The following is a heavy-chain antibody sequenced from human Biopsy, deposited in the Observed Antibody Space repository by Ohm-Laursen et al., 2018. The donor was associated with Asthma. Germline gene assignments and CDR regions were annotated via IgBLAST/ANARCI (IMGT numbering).Heavy chain of an antibody. V-gene: IGHV4-61*01. CDR3: ARVPTTLRYFDL. Sequence: SETLSLTCTVSGGSMSSSSYYWSWIRQPPGKGLAWVSYISYSGSTDYNPSLKSRLTISMDTSKNQFSLKLSSVTAADTAVYYCARVPTTLRYFDLWGRGTLVTVSS. J-gene: IGHJ2*01. D-gene: IGHD2-15*01. CDR2: ISYSGST. CDR1: GGSMSSSSYY.